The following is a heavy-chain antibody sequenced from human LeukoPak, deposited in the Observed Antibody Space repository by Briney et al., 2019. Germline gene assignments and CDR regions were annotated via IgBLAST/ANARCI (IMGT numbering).Heavy chain of an antibody. CDR3: ARLAVAGTIFLHYYMDV. V-gene: IGHV4-34*01. J-gene: IGHJ6*03. D-gene: IGHD6-19*01. CDR1: GGSFSGYY. Sequence: SETLSLTCAVYGGSFSGYYWSWIRQPPGKGLEWIGEINHSGSTNYNPSLKSRVTISVDTSKNQFSLKLSSVTAADTAVYYCARLAVAGTIFLHYYMDVWGKGTTVTISS. CDR2: INHSGST.